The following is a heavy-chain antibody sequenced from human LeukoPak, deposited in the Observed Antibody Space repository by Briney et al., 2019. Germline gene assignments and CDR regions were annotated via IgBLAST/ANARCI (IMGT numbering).Heavy chain of an antibody. CDR3: ASAYCSSTSCPMDV. D-gene: IGHD2-2*01. Sequence: GGSLRLSCAASGFTFSSYSMNWVRQAPGKGLEWVSSISTSSSYIYYADSVKGRFTISRDNARNSLYLQMNSLRAEDTALYYCASAYCSSTSCPMDVWGKGTTVTVSS. J-gene: IGHJ6*03. CDR1: GFTFSSYS. V-gene: IGHV3-21*04. CDR2: ISTSSSYI.